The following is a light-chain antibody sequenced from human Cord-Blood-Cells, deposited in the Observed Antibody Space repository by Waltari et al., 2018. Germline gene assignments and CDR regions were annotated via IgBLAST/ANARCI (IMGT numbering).Light chain of an antibody. Sequence: QSALTQPASVSGSPGQSITISCTGTSSDVGGYNYVSWYQQHTGKAPKLMIYDVSNRPSWVSDRFAGAQSGNTASLTISGLQAEDETDYHCRSYTSSSTVVFGGGTKLSVL. CDR2: DVS. CDR1: SSDVGGYNY. V-gene: IGLV2-14*01. J-gene: IGLJ3*02. CDR3: RSYTSSSTVV.